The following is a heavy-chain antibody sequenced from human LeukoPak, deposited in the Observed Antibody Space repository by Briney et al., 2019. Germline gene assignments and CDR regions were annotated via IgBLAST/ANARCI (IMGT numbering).Heavy chain of an antibody. D-gene: IGHD2-15*01. CDR3: VRGQEVWELLPDDGFDM. CDR2: INPDSSAT. Sequence: GGSLRLSCAASGFSFSTYWLHSVRQTPGKGLMWVSRINPDSSATSYADSVKGRFTISRDNAENTLYLRMNSLRREDTAVYYCVRGQEVWELLPDDGFDMWGQGTKVTVAS. CDR1: GFSFSTYW. V-gene: IGHV3-74*01. J-gene: IGHJ3*02.